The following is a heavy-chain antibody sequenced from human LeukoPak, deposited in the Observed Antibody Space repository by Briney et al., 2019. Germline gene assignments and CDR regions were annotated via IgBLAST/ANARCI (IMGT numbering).Heavy chain of an antibody. CDR2: INPNSGGT. V-gene: IGHV1-2*02. J-gene: IGHJ6*03. D-gene: IGHD1-20*01. CDR1: GCTFTGYY. Sequence: GASVKVSCKASGCTFTGYYMHWVRQAPGQGRAGMGWINPNSGGTNYAQKFQGRVTMTRDTSISTAYMELSRLRSDDTAVYYCARVYNWNYHYMDVWGKGTTVTVSS. CDR3: ARVYNWNYHYMDV.